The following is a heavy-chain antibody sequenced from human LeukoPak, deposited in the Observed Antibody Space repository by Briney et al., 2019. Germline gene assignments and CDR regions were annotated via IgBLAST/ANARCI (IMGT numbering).Heavy chain of an antibody. CDR3: ARGLRGGSGSYFSD. V-gene: IGHV4-34*01. Sequence: KPSETLSLTCAVYGGSFSGYYWSWIRQPPGKGLEWIGEINHSGSTNYNPSLKSRVTISVDTSKNQFSLKLSSVTAADTAVYYCARGLRGGSGSYFSDWGQGTLVTVSS. CDR1: GGSFSGYY. D-gene: IGHD3-10*01. J-gene: IGHJ4*02. CDR2: INHSGST.